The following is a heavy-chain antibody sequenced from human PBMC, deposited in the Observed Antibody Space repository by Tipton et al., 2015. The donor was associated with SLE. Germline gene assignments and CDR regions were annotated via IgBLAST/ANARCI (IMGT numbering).Heavy chain of an antibody. CDR3: ARDRYYGSGSYFDS. D-gene: IGHD3-10*01. V-gene: IGHV4-4*09. CDR1: GGSFSGYY. CDR2: IYTSGST. J-gene: IGHJ4*02. Sequence: TLSLTCAVYGGSFSGYYWSWIRQPPGKGLEWIGYIYTSGSTNYNPSLKSRVTISVDTSKNQFSLKLSSVTAADTALYYCARDRYYGSGSYFDSWGQGTLVTVSS.